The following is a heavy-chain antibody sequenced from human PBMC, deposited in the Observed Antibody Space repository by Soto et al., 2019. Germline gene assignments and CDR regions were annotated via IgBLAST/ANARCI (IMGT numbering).Heavy chain of an antibody. D-gene: IGHD3-3*01. CDR2: VSAYNRNT. V-gene: IGHV1-18*01. CDR1: GYTFRNYG. CDR3: ARERPYEPLPY. Sequence: QVQLEQSGAEVKRPGASVRDSCKAFGYTFRNYGITWVRQAPGQGLEWMGWVSAYNRNTNYAQKFQERVTMTTDTSTSTAYMELRSLRSDDTAIYYCARERPYEPLPYWGQGTLISVSP. J-gene: IGHJ4*02.